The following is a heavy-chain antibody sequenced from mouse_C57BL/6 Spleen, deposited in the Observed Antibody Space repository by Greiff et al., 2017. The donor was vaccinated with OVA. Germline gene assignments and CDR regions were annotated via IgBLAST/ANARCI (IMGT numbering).Heavy chain of an antibody. J-gene: IGHJ3*01. D-gene: IGHD1-1*01. CDR2: IDPSDSYT. CDR3: ARGGLTTPFAY. CDR1: GYTFTSYW. V-gene: IGHV1-59*01. Sequence: QVQLKESGAELVRPGPSVKLSCKASGYTFTSYWMHWVKQRPGQGLEWIGVIDPSDSYTNYNQKFKGKATLTVDTSSSTAYMQLSSLTSEDSAVYYCARGGLTTPFAYWGQGTLVTVSA.